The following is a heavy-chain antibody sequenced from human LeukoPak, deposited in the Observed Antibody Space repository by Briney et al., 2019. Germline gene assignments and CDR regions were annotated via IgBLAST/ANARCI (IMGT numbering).Heavy chain of an antibody. V-gene: IGHV1-8*01. Sequence: ASVKVSCKASGYTFTSYDINWVRQATGQGLEWMGWMNPNSGNTGYAQKFQGRVTMTRNTSISTAYMELSSLRSEDTAVYYCARGVYGAARYYYYYYYVDVWGKGTTVTVSS. J-gene: IGHJ6*03. CDR2: MNPNSGNT. CDR1: GYTFTSYD. CDR3: ARGVYGAARYYYYYYYVDV. D-gene: IGHD6-6*01.